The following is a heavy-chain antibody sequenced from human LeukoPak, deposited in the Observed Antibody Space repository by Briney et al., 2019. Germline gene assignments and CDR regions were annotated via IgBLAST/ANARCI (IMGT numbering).Heavy chain of an antibody. CDR2: IYPGDSDT. J-gene: IGHJ3*02. Sequence: GESLKISCKGSGYSFTSYWIGWVRQMPGKGLEWMGIIYPGDSDTRYSPSFQGQVTISADKSISTAYLQWSSLKASDTAMYYCARFLPSQQLRFDAFDIWGQGTMVTVSS. CDR1: GYSFTSYW. V-gene: IGHV5-51*01. CDR3: ARFLPSQQLRFDAFDI. D-gene: IGHD6-13*01.